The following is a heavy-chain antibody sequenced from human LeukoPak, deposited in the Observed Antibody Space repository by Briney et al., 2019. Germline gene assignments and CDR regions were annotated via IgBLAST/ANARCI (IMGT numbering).Heavy chain of an antibody. CDR3: ARDYYGSGSYRGKYGMDV. CDR2: INHSGST. CDR1: GGSFSGYY. V-gene: IGHV4-34*01. J-gene: IGHJ6*02. D-gene: IGHD3-10*01. Sequence: PSETLSLTCAVYGGSFSGYYWSWIRQPPGKGLEWIGEINHSGSTNYSPSLKSRVTISVDTSKNQFSLKLSSVTAADTAVYYCARDYYGSGSYRGKYGMDVWGQGTTVTVSS.